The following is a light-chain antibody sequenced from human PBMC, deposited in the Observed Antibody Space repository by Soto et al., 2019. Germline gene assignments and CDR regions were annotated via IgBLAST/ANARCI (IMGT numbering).Light chain of an antibody. V-gene: IGKV3-15*01. CDR1: QSVRSS. J-gene: IGKJ1*01. CDR2: DAS. CDR3: QQYTSWPET. Sequence: DIVMTQSPCTLSVYTGERATLFCRASQSVRSSLAWYQQKPGQAPRLFIYDASTRATGIPARFSGSGSGTEFTLTISSLQSEDFAVYYCQQYTSWPETFAQGTKVDIK.